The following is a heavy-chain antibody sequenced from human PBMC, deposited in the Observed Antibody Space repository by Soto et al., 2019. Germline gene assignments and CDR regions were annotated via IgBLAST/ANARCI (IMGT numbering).Heavy chain of an antibody. J-gene: IGHJ6*02. CDR1: GFTFSSYA. V-gene: IGHV3-30-3*01. D-gene: IGHD4-17*01. CDR2: ISYDGSNK. CDR3: ARGTHDYGDYYYYYGMDV. Sequence: GGSLRLSCAASGFTFSSYAMHWVRQAPGKGLEWVAVISYDGSNKYYADSVKGRFTISRDNSKNTLYLQMNSLRAEDTAVYYCARGTHDYGDYYYYYGMDVWGQGTTVTVSS.